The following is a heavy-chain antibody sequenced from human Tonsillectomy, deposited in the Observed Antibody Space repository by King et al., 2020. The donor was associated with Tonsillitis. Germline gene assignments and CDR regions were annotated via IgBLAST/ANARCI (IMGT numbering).Heavy chain of an antibody. D-gene: IGHD2-2*01. CDR2: INPNSGGT. CDR3: AREEGSSPSCYPWLDP. J-gene: IGHJ5*02. Sequence: QLVQSVAEVKKPGASVKVSCKASGYTFTGYYMHWVRQAPGHGLEGVGGINPNSGGTNYAQKIQSRDPMTTDTSLSTDYMELSRLRSADTAVYYCAREEGSSPSCYPWLDPWGQGTLVTVSS. V-gene: IGHV1-2*02. CDR1: GYTFTGYY.